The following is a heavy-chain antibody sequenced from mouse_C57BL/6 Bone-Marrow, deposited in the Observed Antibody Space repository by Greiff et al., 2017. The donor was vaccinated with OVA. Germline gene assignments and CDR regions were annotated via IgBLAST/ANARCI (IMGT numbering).Heavy chain of an antibody. CDR3: ANYYGHEDY. Sequence: QVHVKQSGAELARPGASVKLSCKASGYTFTSYGISWVKQRTGQGLEWIGEIYPRSGNTYYNEKFKGKATLTADKSSSTAYMELRSLTSEDSAVYFCANYYGHEDYWGQGTTLTVSS. CDR2: IYPRSGNT. D-gene: IGHD1-1*01. J-gene: IGHJ2*01. CDR1: GYTFTSYG. V-gene: IGHV1-81*01.